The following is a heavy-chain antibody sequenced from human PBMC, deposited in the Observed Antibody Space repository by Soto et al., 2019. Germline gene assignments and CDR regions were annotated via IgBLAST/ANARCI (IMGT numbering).Heavy chain of an antibody. CDR1: GVSVRSYT. V-gene: IGHV4-4*07. D-gene: IGHD2-21*01. J-gene: IGHJ4*02. Sequence: SETLSLTCIVSGVSVRSYTWSWVRQPANKGLEWIGRVFSSVSATYNPSLKSRVSISMDTPENRISLKLDSVTAADAGVSFCAGGGTKIGEYWGPGTLVAVYS. CDR2: VFSSVSA. CDR3: AGGGTKIGEY.